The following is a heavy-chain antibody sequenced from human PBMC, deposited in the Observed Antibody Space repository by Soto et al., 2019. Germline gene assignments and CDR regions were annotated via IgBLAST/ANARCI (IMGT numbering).Heavy chain of an antibody. V-gene: IGHV3-21*01. J-gene: IGHJ6*02. CDR1: GFTFSSYS. CDR2: ISSSISYI. D-gene: IGHD6-19*01. Sequence: PGGSLRLSCAASGFTFSSYSMNWVRQAPGKGLEWVSSISSSISYIYYADSVKGRFTISRDNAKNSLYLQMNSLRAEDTAVYYCASSQWLVRDYYYGMVVWGPGTTVTGSS. CDR3: ASSQWLVRDYYYGMVV.